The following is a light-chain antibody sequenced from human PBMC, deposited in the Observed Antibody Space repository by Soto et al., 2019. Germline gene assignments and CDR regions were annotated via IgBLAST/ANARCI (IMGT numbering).Light chain of an antibody. Sequence: EIVLTQSPGTLSLSPGERATLSCRASQSVSSSYLAWYQQKPGQAPRLLIYGASSRATGIPDRFSGSGSGTDFTLTISRPEPEDFAVYYCQQYGSSLSTFGQGTKVEIK. CDR3: QQYGSSLST. J-gene: IGKJ1*01. V-gene: IGKV3-20*01. CDR2: GAS. CDR1: QSVSSSY.